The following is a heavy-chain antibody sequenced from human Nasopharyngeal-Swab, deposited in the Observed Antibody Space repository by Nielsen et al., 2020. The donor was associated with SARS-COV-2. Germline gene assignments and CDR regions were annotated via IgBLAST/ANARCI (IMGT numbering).Heavy chain of an antibody. Sequence: GSLRLSCAASGFTFSSYAMSWVRQAPGKGLEWVSAISGSGGSTYYADSVKGRFTISRDNSKNTLYLQMNSLRAEDTAVYYCAKSGGSSWSYGMNVWGQGTTVTVSS. CDR3: AKSGGSSWSYGMNV. D-gene: IGHD6-13*01. CDR1: GFTFSSYA. CDR2: ISGSGGST. J-gene: IGHJ6*02. V-gene: IGHV3-23*01.